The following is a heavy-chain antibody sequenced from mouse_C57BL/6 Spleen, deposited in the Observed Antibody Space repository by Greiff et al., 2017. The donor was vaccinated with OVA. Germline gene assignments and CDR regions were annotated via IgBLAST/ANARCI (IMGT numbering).Heavy chain of an antibody. CDR3: ARSDYGSSYAWFAY. D-gene: IGHD1-1*01. J-gene: IGHJ3*01. V-gene: IGHV1-52*01. Sequence: QVQLQQPGAELERPGSSVKLSCKASGYTFTSYWMHWVKQRPIQGLEWIGNIDPSDSETHYNQKFKDKATLTVDKSSSTAYMQLSSLTSEDSAVYYCARSDYGSSYAWFAYWGQGTLVTVSA. CDR1: GYTFTSYW. CDR2: IDPSDSET.